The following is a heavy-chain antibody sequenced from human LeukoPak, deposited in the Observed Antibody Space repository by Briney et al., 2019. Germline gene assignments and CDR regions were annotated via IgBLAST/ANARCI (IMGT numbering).Heavy chain of an antibody. J-gene: IGHJ4*02. CDR3: ARGGDGDFDY. CDR1: GGSITSNSYY. Sequence: PSETLSLTCTVSGGSITSNSYYWGWIRPPPGMGLEWIGEINHSGSTNYNPSLKSRVTISVDTSKNQFSLKLSSVTAADTAVYYCARGGDGDFDYWGQGTLVTVSS. D-gene: IGHD3-16*01. V-gene: IGHV4-39*07. CDR2: INHSGST.